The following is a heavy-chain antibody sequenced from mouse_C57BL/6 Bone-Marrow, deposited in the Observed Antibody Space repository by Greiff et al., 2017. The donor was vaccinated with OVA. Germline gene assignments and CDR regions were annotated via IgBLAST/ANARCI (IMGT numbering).Heavy chain of an antibody. V-gene: IGHV1-18*01. J-gene: IGHJ2*01. CDR3: ARLGWFSYYFDY. CDR1: GYTFTDYN. CDR2: INPNNGGT. D-gene: IGHD2-3*01. Sequence: VQLKESGPELVKPGASVKIPCKASGYTFTDYNMDWVKQSHGKSLEWIGDINPNNGGTIYNQKFKGKAPLTVDKSSSTAYMELRSLTSEDTAVYYCARLGWFSYYFDYWGQGTTLTVSS.